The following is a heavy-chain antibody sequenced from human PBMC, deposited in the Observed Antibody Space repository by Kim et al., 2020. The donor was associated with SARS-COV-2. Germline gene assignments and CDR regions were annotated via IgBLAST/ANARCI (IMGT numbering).Heavy chain of an antibody. CDR2: ISPSGSHI. V-gene: IGHV3-21*06. Sequence: GGSLRLSCAASGFIFSAYSMNWVRQAPGKGLEWVSSISPSGSHIFYADSMKGRFTISRDIANNSLFLQMNSLRAEDTAVYYCARVPVKYVPFDAFDIWGQGTMVTVSS. CDR3: ARVPVKYVPFDAFDI. D-gene: IGHD3-10*02. J-gene: IGHJ3*02. CDR1: GFIFSAYS.